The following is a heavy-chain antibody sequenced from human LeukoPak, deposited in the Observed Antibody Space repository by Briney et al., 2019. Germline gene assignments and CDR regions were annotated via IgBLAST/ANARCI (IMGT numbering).Heavy chain of an antibody. V-gene: IGHV4-59*01. J-gene: IGHJ4*02. CDR3: ARGVVIAPQTFDY. D-gene: IGHD2-21*01. CDR1: GGSISSNY. CDR2: ISYSGRT. Sequence: SETLSLTCTVSGGSISSNYGSWIRHPPGKGLEWIAYISYSGRTNYNPSLNGRVTISVAKSKNQFSLTLSSVTAADTAVYYCARGVVIAPQTFDYWGQGTLVTVSS.